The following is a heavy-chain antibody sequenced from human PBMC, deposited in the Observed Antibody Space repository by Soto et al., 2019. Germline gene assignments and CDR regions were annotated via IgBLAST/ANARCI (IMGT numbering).Heavy chain of an antibody. J-gene: IGHJ4*02. CDR1: GFTVFSNY. CDR2: IFTTGST. D-gene: IGHD5-12*01. Sequence: HPGGSLRLSCTVSGFTVFSNYMNWVRQAPGKGLEWVSIIFTTGSTYYADSVKGRFTISRDNSKNTLYLQMNSLRADDTAFYYCVRSAGSWLSSPIHYPGQATLVSVSS. CDR3: VRSAGSWLSSPIHY. V-gene: IGHV3-53*01.